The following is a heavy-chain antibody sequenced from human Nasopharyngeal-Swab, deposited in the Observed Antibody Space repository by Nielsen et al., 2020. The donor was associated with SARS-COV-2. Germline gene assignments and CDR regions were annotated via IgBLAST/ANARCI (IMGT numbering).Heavy chain of an antibody. CDR3: ARVGAYCGGGRCYSSLPFVDTPQFTFDP. CDR1: GGSIGSSSFY. D-gene: IGHD2-15*01. Sequence: SETLSLTCTVSGGSIGSSSFYWGWIRQPPGKGLEWIGEIKYTGSTNYNPSPKSRVTISIDTSKNQFSLKLSSVTAADTAVYFCARVGAYCGGGRCYSSLPFVDTPQFTFDPWGQGTLVTVSS. V-gene: IGHV4-39*07. J-gene: IGHJ5*02. CDR2: IKYTGST.